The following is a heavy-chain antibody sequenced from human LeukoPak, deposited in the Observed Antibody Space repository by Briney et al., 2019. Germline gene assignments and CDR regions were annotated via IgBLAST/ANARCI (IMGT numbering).Heavy chain of an antibody. J-gene: IGHJ5*02. Sequence: PSETLSLTCTVSGGSISSYYWSWIRLPPGKGLEWIGYIYYSGSTNYNPSLKSRVTISVDTSKNQFSLKLSSVTAADTAVYYCARWSKGYYDSSGYYYEAWFDPWGQGTLVTVSS. CDR2: IYYSGST. CDR3: ARWSKGYYDSSGYYYEAWFDP. V-gene: IGHV4-59*01. CDR1: GGSISSYY. D-gene: IGHD3-22*01.